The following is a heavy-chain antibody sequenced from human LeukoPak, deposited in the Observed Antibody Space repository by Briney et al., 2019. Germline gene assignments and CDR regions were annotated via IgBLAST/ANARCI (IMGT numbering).Heavy chain of an antibody. CDR1: GGSFSGYY. Sequence: SETLSLTCAVYGGSFSGYYWSWIRQPPGKGLEWIGEINHSGSTNYNPSLKSRVTISVDTSKNQFSLRLSSVTAADTAVYYCAREGVVGAYGHFDYWGQGTLVTVSS. J-gene: IGHJ4*02. CDR3: AREGVVGAYGHFDY. V-gene: IGHV4-34*01. CDR2: INHSGST. D-gene: IGHD2-15*01.